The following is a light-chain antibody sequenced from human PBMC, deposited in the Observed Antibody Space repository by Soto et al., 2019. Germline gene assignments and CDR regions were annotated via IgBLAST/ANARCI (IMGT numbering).Light chain of an antibody. V-gene: IGKV2-28*01. CDR2: LGS. J-gene: IGKJ1*01. CDR3: MQALQTPRT. Sequence: DIVMPQSPLSLPVTPGEPASISCRSSQSLLHSNGYNYLVWYLQKPGQSPHLLIYLGSYRASGVPDRFSGSGSGTDFTLKISRLEAEDVGVYYCMQALQTPRTFGLGTKVDIK. CDR1: QSLLHSNGYNY.